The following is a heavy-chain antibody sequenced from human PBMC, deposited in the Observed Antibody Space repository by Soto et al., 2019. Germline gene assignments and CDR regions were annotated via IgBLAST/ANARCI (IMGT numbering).Heavy chain of an antibody. J-gene: IGHJ6*02. CDR2: IYHSGST. D-gene: IGHD3-3*01. CDR1: GGSISSSNW. V-gene: IGHV4-4*02. CDR3: ARGLLEITIFGVVIAPNGMDV. Sequence: SETLSLTCAVSGGSISSSNWWSWVRQPPGKGLEWIGEIYHSGSTNYNPSLKSRVTISVDKSKNQFSLKLSSVTAADTAVYYCARGLLEITIFGVVIAPNGMDVWGQGTTVTV.